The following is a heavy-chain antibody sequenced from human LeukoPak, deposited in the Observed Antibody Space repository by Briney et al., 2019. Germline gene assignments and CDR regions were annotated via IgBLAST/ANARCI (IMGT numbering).Heavy chain of an antibody. CDR2: IYYSGST. J-gene: IGHJ4*02. CDR1: GGSISSSSYY. D-gene: IGHD2-2*01. CDR3: ARQSTSNWYLDY. Sequence: PSETLSLTCTVSGGSISSSSYYWGWIRQPPGKGLEWIGSIYYSGSTYYNPSLKSRVTISVDTSKNQFSLKLSSVTAADTAVYYCARQSTSNWYLDYWGQGTLVTVSS. V-gene: IGHV4-39*01.